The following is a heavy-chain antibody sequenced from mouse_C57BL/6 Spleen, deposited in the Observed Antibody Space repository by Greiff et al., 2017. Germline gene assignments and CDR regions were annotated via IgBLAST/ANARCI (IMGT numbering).Heavy chain of an antibody. Sequence: QVQLQQSGAELARPGASVKLSCKASGYTFTSYGISWVKQRTGQGLEWIGEIYPRSGNTYYNEKFKGKATLTADKSSSTAYMELSSLTSEDSAVYVCARARGSSYDWFGGWGQGTPVTVSA. CDR2: IYPRSGNT. D-gene: IGHD1-1*01. J-gene: IGHJ3*02. CDR1: GYTFTSYG. V-gene: IGHV1-81*01. CDR3: ARARGSSYDWFGG.